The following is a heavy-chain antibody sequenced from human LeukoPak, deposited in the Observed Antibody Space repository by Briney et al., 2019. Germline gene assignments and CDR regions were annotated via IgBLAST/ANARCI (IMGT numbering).Heavy chain of an antibody. V-gene: IGHV4-39*01. CDR2: IYYSGST. CDR3: ARLCKYYDFCSGYAFDI. Sequence: SETLSLTCTVSGGSIGDTSYYWGWIRQPPGKGLEWIGSIYYSGSTYYNPSLKSRVTIIAETSKNQFSLKLSSVTAADTSVYYCARLCKYYDFCSGYAFDIWGQGTMVTVSS. J-gene: IGHJ3*02. D-gene: IGHD3-3*01. CDR1: GGSIGDTSYY.